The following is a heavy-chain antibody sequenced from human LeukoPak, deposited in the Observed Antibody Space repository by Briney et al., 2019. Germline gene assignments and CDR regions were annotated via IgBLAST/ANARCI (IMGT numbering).Heavy chain of an antibody. J-gene: IGHJ4*02. Sequence: GGSLRLSCAASGFPVSNNYMSWVRRAPGKGLGWVSVIYSDGYIYYADSVKGRFTISRDNSKNTLYLQMNNLRAEDTAVYYCARAPFGSNWYFDYWGQGTLVTVSS. CDR1: GFPVSNNY. D-gene: IGHD6-13*01. V-gene: IGHV3-53*01. CDR3: ARAPFGSNWYFDY. CDR2: IYSDGYI.